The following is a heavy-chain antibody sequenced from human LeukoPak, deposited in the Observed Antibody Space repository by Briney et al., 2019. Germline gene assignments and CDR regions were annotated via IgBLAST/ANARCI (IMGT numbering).Heavy chain of an antibody. CDR3: AAYDSSGYYYDY. CDR2: INPNSGGT. J-gene: IGHJ4*02. Sequence: GASVKVSCKASGYTFTGYYMHWVRQAPGQGLEWMGRINPNSGGTNYAQKFQGRVTMTRDTSISTAYMELSRLRSDDTAVYYCAAYDSSGYYYDYWGQGTLVTVSS. V-gene: IGHV1-2*06. CDR1: GYTFTGYY. D-gene: IGHD3-22*01.